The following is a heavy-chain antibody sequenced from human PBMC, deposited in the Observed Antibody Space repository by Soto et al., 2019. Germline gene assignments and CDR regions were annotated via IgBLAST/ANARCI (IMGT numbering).Heavy chain of an antibody. CDR1: GYTFTSYD. J-gene: IGHJ6*03. V-gene: IGHV1-8*01. D-gene: IGHD3-3*01. CDR2: MNPNSGNT. CDR3: ARGPEYYDFCSCYHQAHYYYMDV. Sequence: GASVKVSGKASGYTFTSYDINWVLQATGQGLEWMGWMNPNSGNTGYAQKFQGRVTMTRNTSISTAYMELSSLRSEDTAVYYCARGPEYYDFCSCYHQAHYYYMDVWGKGTTVTVSS.